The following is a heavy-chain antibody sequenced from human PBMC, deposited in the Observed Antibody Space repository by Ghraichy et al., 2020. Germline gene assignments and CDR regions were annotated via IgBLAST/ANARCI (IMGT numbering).Heavy chain of an antibody. Sequence: GESLNISCKGSGYSFTSYWIGWVRQMPGKGLEWMGIIYPGDSDTRYSPSFQGQVTISADKSISTAYLQWSSLKASDTAMYYCARHGRYCSSTSCYHKWFDPWGQGTLVTVSS. CDR1: GYSFTSYW. V-gene: IGHV5-51*01. CDR2: IYPGDSDT. D-gene: IGHD2-2*01. J-gene: IGHJ5*02. CDR3: ARHGRYCSSTSCYHKWFDP.